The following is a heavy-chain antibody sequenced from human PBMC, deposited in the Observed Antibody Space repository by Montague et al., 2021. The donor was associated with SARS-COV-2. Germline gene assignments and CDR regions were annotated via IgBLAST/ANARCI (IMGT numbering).Heavy chain of an antibody. CDR3: AKDGVIAEYFQH. CDR2: ISWNSGSL. J-gene: IGHJ1*01. Sequence: SLRLSCPASGFSFDDYAMHWVRQAPGKGLEWVPGISWNSGSLGYADSVKGRFTISRDNAKNSLYLQMNSLRAEDTALYYCAKDGVIAEYFQHWGQGTLVTVSS. CDR1: GFSFDDYA. V-gene: IGHV3-9*01.